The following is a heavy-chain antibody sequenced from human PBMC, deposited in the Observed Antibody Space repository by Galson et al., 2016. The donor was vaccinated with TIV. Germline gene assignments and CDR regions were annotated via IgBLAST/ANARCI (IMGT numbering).Heavy chain of an antibody. V-gene: IGHV1-69*01. J-gene: IGHJ6*02. D-gene: IGHD5-18*01. CDR2: IIPLFGTI. Sequence: VSCKASGGTSSTYVFNWVRLAPGQGLEWMGGIIPLFGTINYAQKFQGRVTITADESSTTVYMELNSLRSGDTAVYYCASDRNTALDTYHQYYGMDVWGQGTTVTVSS. CDR1: GGTSSTYV. CDR3: ASDRNTALDTYHQYYGMDV.